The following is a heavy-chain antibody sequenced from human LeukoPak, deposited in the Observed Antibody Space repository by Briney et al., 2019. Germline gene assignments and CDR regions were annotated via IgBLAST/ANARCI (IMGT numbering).Heavy chain of an antibody. CDR3: ARDSVVGRGFDP. V-gene: IGHV1-69*13. Sequence: GASVKVSCKASGGTFSSYAISWVRQAPGQGLEWMGGIIPIFGTANYAQKFQGRVTITADESTSTAYMELSSLRSEDTAVYYCARDSVVGRGFDPWGQGTLVTVSS. CDR2: IIPIFGTA. J-gene: IGHJ5*02. D-gene: IGHD2-15*01. CDR1: GGTFSSYA.